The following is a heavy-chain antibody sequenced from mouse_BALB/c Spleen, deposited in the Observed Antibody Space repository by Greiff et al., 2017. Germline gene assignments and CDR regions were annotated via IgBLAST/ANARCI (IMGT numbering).Heavy chain of an antibody. CDR2: INSNGGST. V-gene: IGHV5-6-3*01. CDR1: GFTFSSYG. CDR3: ARHGLDY. Sequence: EVQVVESGGGLVQPGGSLKLSCAASGFTFSSYGMSWVRQTPDKRLELVATINSNGGSTYYPDSVKGRFTISRDNTKNTLYLQMSSLKSEDTAMYYCARHGLDYWGQGTTLTVSS. D-gene: IGHD1-1*02. J-gene: IGHJ2*01.